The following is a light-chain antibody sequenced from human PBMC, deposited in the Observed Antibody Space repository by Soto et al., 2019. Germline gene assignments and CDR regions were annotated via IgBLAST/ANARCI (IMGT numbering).Light chain of an antibody. CDR2: SAS. CDR3: HQYSKWPPIT. CDR1: QSVSDK. V-gene: IGKV3-15*01. J-gene: IGKJ5*01. Sequence: EIVMTQSPATLSVSPGDRAILSCRASQSVSDKLAWYRQKPGQAPRLLIYSASTRATGIPARFSGAGSGTEFTLTINGLQSEDFAVYYCHQYSKWPPITFGQGTRLEIK.